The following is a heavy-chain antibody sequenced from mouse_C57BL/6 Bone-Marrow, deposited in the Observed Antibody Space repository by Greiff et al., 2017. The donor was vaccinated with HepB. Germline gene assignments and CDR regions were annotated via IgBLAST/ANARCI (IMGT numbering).Heavy chain of an antibody. Sequence: VQGVESGAELAKPGASVKLSCKASGYTFTSYWMHWVKQRPGQGLEWIGYINPSSGYTKYNQKFKDKATLTADNSSSTAYMQLSSLTYEDSAVYYCARGTNYYGSSDWYFDVWGTGTTVTVSS. V-gene: IGHV1-7*01. D-gene: IGHD1-1*01. J-gene: IGHJ1*03. CDR2: INPSSGYT. CDR1: GYTFTSYW. CDR3: ARGTNYYGSSDWYFDV.